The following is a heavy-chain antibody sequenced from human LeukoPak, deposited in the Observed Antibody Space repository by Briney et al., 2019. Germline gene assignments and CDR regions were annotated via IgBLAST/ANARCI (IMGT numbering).Heavy chain of an antibody. CDR1: GFTISTNS. CDR3: SRGGNGSPFY. CDR2: ISSSGNYI. V-gene: IGHV3-21*01. J-gene: IGHJ4*02. Sequence: GGSLRLSCAASGFTISTNSMNWVRQAQGQGLGWVSGISSSGNYIYHTDTLKGRFTISRDNANNSLYLQMNSLRAEDTGVYYCSRGGNGSPFYWGQGTLVIVSS. D-gene: IGHD1-26*01.